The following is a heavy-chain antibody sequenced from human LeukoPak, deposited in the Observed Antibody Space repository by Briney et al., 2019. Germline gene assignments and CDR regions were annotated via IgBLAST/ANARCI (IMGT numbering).Heavy chain of an antibody. CDR1: GFTFSSYA. J-gene: IGHJ4*02. D-gene: IGHD6-19*01. V-gene: IGHV3-23*01. CDR2: ISGSGGST. Sequence: PGESLRLSCAASGFTFSSYAMSWVRQAPGKGLEWVSAISGSGGSTYYADSVKGRFTISRDNSKNTLYLQMNSLRAEDTAVYYCAKDPDWGYSSGWYDYWGQGTLVTVSS. CDR3: AKDPDWGYSSGWYDY.